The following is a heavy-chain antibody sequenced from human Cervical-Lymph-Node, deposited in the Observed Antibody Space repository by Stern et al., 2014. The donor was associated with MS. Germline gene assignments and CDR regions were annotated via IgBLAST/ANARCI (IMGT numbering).Heavy chain of an antibody. V-gene: IGHV1-69*01. D-gene: IGHD6-13*01. J-gene: IGHJ5*02. CDR2: IFPVCGTP. Sequence: VKLVEYGAEVTKPGSSVKVSCQASGGTFSKFPSSWVRQAPGQVLEWMGWIFPVCGTPTYAQAFRGRVTIPADVSTSTVYMELSSLRSDDTAVYYCALSSETSDRWYSLGYDLWGQGTLVTVSS. CDR3: ALSSETSDRWYSLGYDL. CDR1: GGTFSKFP.